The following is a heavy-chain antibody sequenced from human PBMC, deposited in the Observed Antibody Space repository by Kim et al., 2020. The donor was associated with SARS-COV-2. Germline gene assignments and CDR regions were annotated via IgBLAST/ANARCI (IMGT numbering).Heavy chain of an antibody. CDR1: GGSISSSSYY. D-gene: IGHD6-13*01. Sequence: SETLSLTCTVSGGSISSSSYYWGWIRQPPGKGLEWIGSIYYSGSTYYNPSLKSRVTISVDTSKNQFSLKLSSVTAADTAVYYCARRRGVSIAAAGRAYYYYGMDVWGQGTTVTVSS. V-gene: IGHV4-39*01. J-gene: IGHJ6*02. CDR3: ARRRGVSIAAAGRAYYYYGMDV. CDR2: IYYSGST.